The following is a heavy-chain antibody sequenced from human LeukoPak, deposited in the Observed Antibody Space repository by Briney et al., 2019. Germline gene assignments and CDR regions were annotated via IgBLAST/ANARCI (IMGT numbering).Heavy chain of an antibody. CDR3: ARWCSSTSCYKNNFDY. J-gene: IGHJ4*02. D-gene: IGHD2-2*02. CDR1: GYTLTSYD. CDR2: MNPNSGNT. V-gene: IGHV1-8*01. Sequence: GASVKVSCKASGYTLTSYDINWVRQATGQGLEWMGWMNPNSGNTGYAQKFQGRVTMTRNTSITTAYMELSSLRSEDTAVYYCARWCSSTSCYKNNFDYWGQGTLVTVSS.